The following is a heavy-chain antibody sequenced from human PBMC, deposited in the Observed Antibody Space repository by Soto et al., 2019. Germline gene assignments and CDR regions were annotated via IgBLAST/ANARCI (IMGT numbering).Heavy chain of an antibody. CDR1: GDTFSSYA. CDR2: IIPTFGTV. Sequence: QLVQSGPEVKKPGSSVKVSCKSVGDTFSSYAVSWVRQAPGQGLEWMGGIIPTFGTVNYAQKFQGRATVTTDESTRLSYMELSSLKSEDIAVYSCAREAGDYGHPFFDYGGQGTLISVSS. CDR3: AREAGDYGHPFFDY. D-gene: IGHD3-10*01. V-gene: IGHV1-69*01. J-gene: IGHJ4*02.